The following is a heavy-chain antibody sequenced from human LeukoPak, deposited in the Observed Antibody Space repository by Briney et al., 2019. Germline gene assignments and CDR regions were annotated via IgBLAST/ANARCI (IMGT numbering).Heavy chain of an antibody. CDR3: ARGAGVFDY. V-gene: IGHV3-7*01. D-gene: IGHD3-10*01. CDR2: IKQDGREK. J-gene: IGHJ4*02. Sequence: GGSLRLSCVDSGFTFSSYWMSWVRQAPGKGLEWVANIKQDGREKYHVDSVKGRFTISRDNAKNSLYLQMNCLRVEDTAVYFCARGAGVFDYWGQGTLVTVSS. CDR1: GFTFSSYW.